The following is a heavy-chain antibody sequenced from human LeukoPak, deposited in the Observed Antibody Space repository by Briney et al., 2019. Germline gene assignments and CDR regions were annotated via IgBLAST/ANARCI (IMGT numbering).Heavy chain of an antibody. D-gene: IGHD4-17*01. Sequence: ASVKVSCKASGYSFTSSVINWVRQAPGQGLDWMGWINTNTGNPTYAQDFTEQFVFSLDTSVSTAYLQISSLKTEDTAVYYCARSLTYDGDHPPFDYWGQGTLVTVSS. CDR3: ARSLTYDGDHPPFDY. V-gene: IGHV7-4-1*02. CDR2: INTNTGNP. CDR1: GYSFTSSV. J-gene: IGHJ4*02.